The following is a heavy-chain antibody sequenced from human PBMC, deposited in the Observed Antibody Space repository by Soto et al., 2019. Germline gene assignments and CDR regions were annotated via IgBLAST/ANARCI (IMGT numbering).Heavy chain of an antibody. D-gene: IGHD3-22*01. CDR1: VFTFSSSW. CDR2: TNDDGSIT. J-gene: IGHJ6*02. Sequence: LRLSFAASVFTFSSSWMHWVRQAPGMGPVWASRTNDDGSITSYADSVKGRFAISRDNAKNTLYLQMNSLRAEDTAVYYCARAIAYYGLDVWGQGTTVTVSS. V-gene: IGHV3-74*01. CDR3: ARAIAYYGLDV.